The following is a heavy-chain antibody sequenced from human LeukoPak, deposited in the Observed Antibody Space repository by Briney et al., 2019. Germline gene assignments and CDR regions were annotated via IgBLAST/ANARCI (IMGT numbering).Heavy chain of an antibody. CDR1: GYTFTSYD. Sequence: ASVKVSCKASGYTFTSYDINWVRQATGQGLEWMGWINPNSGGTNYAQKFQGRVTMTRDTSINTVYMELSRLTSDDTAVYYCARGEYNYGRDWFDPWGQGTLVTVSS. D-gene: IGHD5-18*01. V-gene: IGHV1-2*02. CDR3: ARGEYNYGRDWFDP. CDR2: INPNSGGT. J-gene: IGHJ5*02.